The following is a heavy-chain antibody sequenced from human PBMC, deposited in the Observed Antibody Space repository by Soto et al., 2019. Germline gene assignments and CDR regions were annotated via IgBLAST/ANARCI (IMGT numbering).Heavy chain of an antibody. D-gene: IGHD4-4*01. CDR2: IYYSGTT. CDR1: GGSIVSGGHY. CDR3: ARDRDGYSLFDF. V-gene: IGHV4-31*03. J-gene: IGHJ4*02. Sequence: QVWLQESGPGLVQSSQTLSLTCTVSGGSIVSGGHYWSWIRQRPGKGLEWIGYIYYSGTTFYNPSLKSRVIISVDTSKNQFSLRLNSVTAADTAVYYCARDRDGYSLFDFWGQGTLVTVSS.